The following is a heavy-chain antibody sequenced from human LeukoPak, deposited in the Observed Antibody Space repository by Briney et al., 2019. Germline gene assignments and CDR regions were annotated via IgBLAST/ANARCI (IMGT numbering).Heavy chain of an antibody. V-gene: IGHV4-34*01. CDR2: INHSGST. CDR3: ARDDVVTAIHDY. J-gene: IGHJ4*02. D-gene: IGHD2-21*02. Sequence: SETLSLTCAVYGGSFSGYYWSWIRQPPGKGLEWIGEINHSGSTNYNPSLKSRVTISVDTSKNQFSLKLSSVTAADTAVYYCARDDVVTAIHDYWDQGTLVTVSS. CDR1: GGSFSGYY.